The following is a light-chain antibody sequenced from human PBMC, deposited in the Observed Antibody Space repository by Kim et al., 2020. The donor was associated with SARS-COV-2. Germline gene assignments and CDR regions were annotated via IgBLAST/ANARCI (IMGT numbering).Light chain of an antibody. Sequence: SPGDRPPLTCGASQRVRRNFLAWYQQKPGHAPRLLIYSVPNRARGGPVRFSGSGAGADFTLTNNRPEPEDLAVYYWPRYGGSPPHTFGQGTKLEI. CDR1: QRVRRNF. CDR3: PRYGGSPPHT. CDR2: SVP. V-gene: IGKV3-20*01. J-gene: IGKJ2*01.